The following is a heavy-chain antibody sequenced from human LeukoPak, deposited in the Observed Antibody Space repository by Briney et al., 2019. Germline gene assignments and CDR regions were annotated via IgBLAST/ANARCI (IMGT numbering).Heavy chain of an antibody. D-gene: IGHD1/OR15-1a*01. Sequence: ASVKVSCKASGYTFTGYYMHWVRQAPGQGLEWMGWINPNSGGTNYAQKFQGRVTMTRDTPISTAYMELSRLRSDDTAVYYCARVTGPNYGMDVWGQGTTVTVSS. CDR1: GYTFTGYY. J-gene: IGHJ6*02. CDR2: INPNSGGT. V-gene: IGHV1-2*02. CDR3: ARVTGPNYGMDV.